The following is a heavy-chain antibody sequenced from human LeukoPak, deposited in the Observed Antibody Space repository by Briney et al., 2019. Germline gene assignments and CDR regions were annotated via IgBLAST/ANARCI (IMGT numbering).Heavy chain of an antibody. Sequence: GASVKVSCKASGNIFASYDINWVRQATGQGLEWMGWMNPISGDTGYPQKLQGRVTMTTDTSTSTAYMELRSLRSDDTAVYYCATTNYGDYHTDFDYWGQGTLVTVSS. CDR3: ATTNYGDYHTDFDY. CDR2: MNPISGDT. D-gene: IGHD4-17*01. J-gene: IGHJ4*02. CDR1: GNIFASYD. V-gene: IGHV1-8*01.